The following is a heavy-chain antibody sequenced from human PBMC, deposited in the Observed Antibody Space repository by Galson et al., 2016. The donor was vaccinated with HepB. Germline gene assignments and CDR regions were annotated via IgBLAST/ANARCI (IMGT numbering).Heavy chain of an antibody. Sequence: SLRLSCAASGFAFSRYWMHWVRQAPGKGLSWASRINEDGTVTDYAASVNGRFTIYRDNAKNTLYLQMNSLRAEDTAVYYCAKDLCGSEDRWGRGTLVTVSS. CDR1: GFAFSRYW. D-gene: IGHD5-12*01. J-gene: IGHJ4*02. V-gene: IGHV3-74*01. CDR2: INEDGTVT. CDR3: AKDLCGSEDR.